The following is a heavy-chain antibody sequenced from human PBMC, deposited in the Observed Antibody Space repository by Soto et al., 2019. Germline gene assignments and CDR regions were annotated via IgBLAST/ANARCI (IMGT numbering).Heavy chain of an antibody. J-gene: IGHJ4*02. Sequence: QVQLVQSEGEVKKPGASVKISCRASGYTFTSYAINWVRQAPGQGLEWMGWISAHSGNTNYAQKVQGRVTMTTDTSTSRAYMELRSLRSDDTAIYYCARIAASGIVHDFDFWGQGTLVTVSS. V-gene: IGHV1-18*01. CDR3: ARIAASGIVHDFDF. CDR2: ISAHSGNT. CDR1: GYTFTSYA. D-gene: IGHD6-13*01.